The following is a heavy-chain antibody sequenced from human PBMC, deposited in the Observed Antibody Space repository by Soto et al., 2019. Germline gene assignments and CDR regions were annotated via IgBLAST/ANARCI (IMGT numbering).Heavy chain of an antibody. V-gene: IGHV4-30-4*01. CDR1: GGSISSGDYY. D-gene: IGHD6-19*01. Sequence: QVQLQESGPGLVKPSQTLSLTCTVSGGSISSGDYYWSWIRQRPGKGLEWIGYIYYSGSTYYNPSLKSRVTISVDTSKNQFSLKLSSVTAADTAVYYCARESEDSSGSFDAFDIWGQGRMVTVSS. J-gene: IGHJ3*02. CDR2: IYYSGST. CDR3: ARESEDSSGSFDAFDI.